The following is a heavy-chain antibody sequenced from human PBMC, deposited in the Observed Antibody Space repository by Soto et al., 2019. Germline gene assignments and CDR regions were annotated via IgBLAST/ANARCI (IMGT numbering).Heavy chain of an antibody. Sequence: GGSLRLSCAASGFIFSNYEVDWVRQAPGKGLEWVSYISENSGTIYYADSVKGRFTISRDNAKNSLYLQMSSLRAEDTAVYFCVREYCSGGTCSDAFDIWGQGTLVTV. CDR3: VREYCSGGTCSDAFDI. CDR2: ISENSGTI. V-gene: IGHV3-48*03. J-gene: IGHJ3*02. D-gene: IGHD2-15*01. CDR1: GFIFSNYE.